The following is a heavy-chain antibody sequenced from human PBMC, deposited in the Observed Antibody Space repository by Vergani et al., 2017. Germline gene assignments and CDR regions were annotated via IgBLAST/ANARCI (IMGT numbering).Heavy chain of an antibody. Sequence: EVQLLESGGGLVQPGGSLRVSCAASVITSKSYAMSWVRQAPGKGLEWVSAISASGSSTHYADSLKGRFTISRDNSKNILYRQMNSLRAKDTAVYHCAKFPPQSAYGPTYYYYYMDVWGKGTTVTVSS. V-gene: IGHV3-23*01. CDR3: AKFPPQSAYGPTYYYYYMDV. CDR2: ISASGSST. CDR1: VITSKSYA. J-gene: IGHJ6*03. D-gene: IGHD3-10*01.